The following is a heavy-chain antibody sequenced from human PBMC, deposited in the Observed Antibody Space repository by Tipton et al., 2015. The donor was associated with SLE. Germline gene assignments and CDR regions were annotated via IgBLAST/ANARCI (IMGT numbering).Heavy chain of an antibody. V-gene: IGHV3-33*05. D-gene: IGHD3-16*01. J-gene: IGHJ2*01. CDR3: ARGLGKWYFDL. CDR2: ITYDGSDN. Sequence: SLRLSCAASGIPFGRYGMHWVRQAPGKGLEWVASITYDGSDNDYADSVKGRFTVSRDNSKKTLYLQMNSLRVEDTAVYYCARGLGKWYFDLWGRGTLVTVSS. CDR1: GIPFGRYG.